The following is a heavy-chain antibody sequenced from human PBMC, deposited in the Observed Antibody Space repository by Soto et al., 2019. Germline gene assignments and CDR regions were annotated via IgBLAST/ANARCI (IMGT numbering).Heavy chain of an antibody. J-gene: IGHJ4*02. V-gene: IGHV3-21*05. CDR2: ISSSSYI. D-gene: IGHD6-19*01. Sequence: PGGSLRLSCAASGFSFSSYGINWVRQAPGKGLEWVAYISSSSYIYYADSVKGRFTISRDNAKNSLYLQMNSLRAEDTAIYYCAKDRGYSSLFYFDYWGQGALVTVSS. CDR1: GFSFSSYG. CDR3: AKDRGYSSLFYFDY.